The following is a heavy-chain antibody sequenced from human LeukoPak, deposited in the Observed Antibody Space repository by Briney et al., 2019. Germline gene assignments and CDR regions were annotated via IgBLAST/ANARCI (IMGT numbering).Heavy chain of an antibody. CDR3: AGPTSGQSFDI. CDR2: INSDGRST. Sequence: PGGSLRLSCAGSGITFSSYWMHWVRQAPGKGLVWVSRINSDGRSTNYADSVKGRFTISRDNSKNTLYLQMNSLRVEDTAVYYCAGPTSGQSFDIWGQGTMVTVSS. J-gene: IGHJ3*02. D-gene: IGHD6-19*01. V-gene: IGHV3-74*01. CDR1: GITFSSYW.